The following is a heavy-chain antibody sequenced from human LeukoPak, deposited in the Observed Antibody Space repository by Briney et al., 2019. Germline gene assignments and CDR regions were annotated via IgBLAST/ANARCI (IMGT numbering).Heavy chain of an antibody. CDR1: GCTFTSYY. Sequence: ASVKVSCKASGCTFTSYYMDWVRQAPGQGLEWIGIINPSGGSTSYAQKFQGRVTMTRDTSTSTVYMELSSLRSEDTAVYYCARGSFWSGYYMVTDYWGQGTLVTVSS. J-gene: IGHJ4*02. CDR3: ARGSFWSGYYMVTDY. CDR2: INPSGGST. D-gene: IGHD3-3*01. V-gene: IGHV1-46*03.